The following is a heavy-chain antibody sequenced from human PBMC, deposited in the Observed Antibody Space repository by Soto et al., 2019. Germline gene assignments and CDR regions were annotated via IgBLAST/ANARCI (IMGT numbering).Heavy chain of an antibody. J-gene: IGHJ4*02. CDR1: GFTFSSYS. V-gene: IGHV3-48*01. Sequence: PGGSLRLSCAASGFTFSSYSMNWVRQVPGKGLEWVSYISSSSSTIYYADSVKGRFTISRDNAKNSLYLQMNSLRAEDTAVYYCARGAYYYDSSGLSYWGQGT. CDR3: ARGAYYYDSSGLSY. CDR2: ISSSSSTI. D-gene: IGHD3-22*01.